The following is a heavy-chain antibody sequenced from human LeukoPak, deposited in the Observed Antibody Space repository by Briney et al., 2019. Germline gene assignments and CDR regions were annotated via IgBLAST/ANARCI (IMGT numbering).Heavy chain of an antibody. J-gene: IGHJ3*02. Sequence: PGGSLRLSCAASGFTFSDYYMSWIRQAPGKGLEWVSYISGSSSYTNYAESLKGRFTISRDNAKNSLYLQMNSLRAEDTAVYYCARVRVGALDAFDIWGQGTMVTVSS. CDR2: ISGSSSYT. CDR3: ARVRVGALDAFDI. CDR1: GFTFSDYY. D-gene: IGHD1-26*01. V-gene: IGHV3-11*06.